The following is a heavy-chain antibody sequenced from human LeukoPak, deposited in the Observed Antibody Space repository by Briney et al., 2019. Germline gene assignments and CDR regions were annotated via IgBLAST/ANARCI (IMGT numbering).Heavy chain of an antibody. J-gene: IGHJ4*02. D-gene: IGHD6-13*01. Sequence: SVKVSCKASGGTFSSYAISWVRQAPGQGLEWMGGIIPIFGTANYAQKFQGRVTITADESTSTAYMELSSLRSEDTAVNYCARGAKMYSSSWYFDYWGQGTLVTVSS. CDR1: GGTFSSYA. CDR3: ARGAKMYSSSWYFDY. CDR2: IIPIFGTA. V-gene: IGHV1-69*13.